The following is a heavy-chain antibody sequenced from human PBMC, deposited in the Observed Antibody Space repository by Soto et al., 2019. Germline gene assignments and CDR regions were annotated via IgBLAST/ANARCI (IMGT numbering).Heavy chain of an antibody. J-gene: IGHJ4*02. CDR1: GGSISSYY. Sequence: SETLSLTCTVSGGSISSYYWSWIRQPPGKGLEWTGYIYYSGSTNYNPSLKSRVTISVDTSKNQFSLKLSSVTAADTAVYYCARGIGNYYFDYWGQGTLVTVSS. CDR2: IYYSGST. CDR3: ARGIGNYYFDY. D-gene: IGHD4-4*01. V-gene: IGHV4-59*01.